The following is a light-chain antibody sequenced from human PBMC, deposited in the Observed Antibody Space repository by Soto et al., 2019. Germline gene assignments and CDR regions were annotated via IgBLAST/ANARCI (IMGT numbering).Light chain of an antibody. CDR3: QQGNILPWT. V-gene: IGKV1-12*01. CDR2: AAS. Sequence: QVTQGKSTERGCVGDRKTINCVASQDIFNYLAWYQQIPGKAPKLLIYAASSLQNGVPSRFSGSGAAADFMLTICGLQPEDFASFYCQQGNILPWTFGQGTKVDI. J-gene: IGKJ1*01. CDR1: QDIFNY.